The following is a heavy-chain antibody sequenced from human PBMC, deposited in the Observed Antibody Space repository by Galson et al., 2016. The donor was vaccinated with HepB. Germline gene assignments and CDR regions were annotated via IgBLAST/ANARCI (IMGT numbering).Heavy chain of an antibody. V-gene: IGHV4-34*01. D-gene: IGHD3-10*01. Sequence: SETLSLTCAVYGGSFSDPYWNWIRQPPGKGLEWIGEINHGGSTNYNPSLKSRVTMTVDTSKNEFSLKLNSVTAADTAVYYCARYKRYYHGSGRVNYYYIMDVWGQGTTVIVSS. J-gene: IGHJ6*02. CDR2: INHGGST. CDR3: ARYKRYYHGSGRVNYYYIMDV. CDR1: GGSFSDPY.